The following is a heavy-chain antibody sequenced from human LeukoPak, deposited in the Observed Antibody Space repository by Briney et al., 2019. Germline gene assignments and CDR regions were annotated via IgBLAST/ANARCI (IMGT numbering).Heavy chain of an antibody. J-gene: IGHJ3*02. Sequence: GGSLRLSCAASGFTFSSYAMGWARRAPGKGLEWVSSLSSRSTYIYYADSVRGRFPISRDNTKNSLYLQMNSLRAEDTAVYYCARVRAGGQKMNAFDIWGRGTMVTVSS. V-gene: IGHV3-21*01. CDR3: ARVRAGGQKMNAFDI. CDR2: LSSRSTYI. D-gene: IGHD1-26*01. CDR1: GFTFSSYA.